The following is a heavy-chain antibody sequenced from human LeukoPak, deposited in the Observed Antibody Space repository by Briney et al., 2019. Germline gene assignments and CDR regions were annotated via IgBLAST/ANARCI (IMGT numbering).Heavy chain of an antibody. CDR1: GYTFTNYD. D-gene: IGHD6-13*01. Sequence: ASVRVCCKASGYTFTNYDINWVRQASGQGLEWMGWMNPNSGNTGSAQKFQGRVTMTSNTSISTAYMELSSLRSEDTAVYYCARGLRREQQLLRAFDYWGQGTPVTVSS. V-gene: IGHV1-8*01. J-gene: IGHJ4*02. CDR2: MNPNSGNT. CDR3: ARGLRREQQLLRAFDY.